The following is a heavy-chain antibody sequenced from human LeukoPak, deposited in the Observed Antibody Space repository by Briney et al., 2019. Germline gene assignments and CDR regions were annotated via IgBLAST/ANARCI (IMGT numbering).Heavy chain of an antibody. CDR1: GYTFTCYY. V-gene: IGHV1-2*02. Sequence: ASVKVSCKASGYTFTCYYMHWVRQAPGQGLEWMGWINPNSGGTNYAQKFQGRVTMTRDTSISTAYMELSRLRSDDTAVYYCARGAFYDSSGYRRNQIDYWGQGTLVTVSS. CDR2: INPNSGGT. D-gene: IGHD3-22*01. CDR3: ARGAFYDSSGYRRNQIDY. J-gene: IGHJ4*02.